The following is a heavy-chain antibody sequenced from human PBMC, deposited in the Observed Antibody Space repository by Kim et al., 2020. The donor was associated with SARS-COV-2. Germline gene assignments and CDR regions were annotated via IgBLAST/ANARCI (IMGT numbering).Heavy chain of an antibody. J-gene: IGHJ4*02. CDR1: GGSISSSSYY. Sequence: SETLSLTCTVSGGSISSSSYYWGWIRQPPGKGLEWIGSIYYSGSTYYNPSLKSRVTISVDTSKNQFSLKLSSVTAADTAVYYCARREQWLVQGLDYWGQG. CDR3: ARREQWLVQGLDY. D-gene: IGHD6-19*01. CDR2: IYYSGST. V-gene: IGHV4-39*01.